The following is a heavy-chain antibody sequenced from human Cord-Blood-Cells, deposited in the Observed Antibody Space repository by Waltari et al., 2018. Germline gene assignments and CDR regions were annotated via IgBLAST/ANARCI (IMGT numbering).Heavy chain of an antibody. V-gene: IGHV4-34*01. CDR3: ARGLFRGTYCSSTSCYDAFDI. Sequence: QVQLQQWGAGLLKPSETLSLTCAVYGGSFSGYYWSWIRPPPGKGLGWIGEINHSGSTNYNPSLKSRVTISVDTSKNQFSLKLSSVTAADTAVYYCARGLFRGTYCSSTSCYDAFDIWGQGTMVTVSS. CDR1: GGSFSGYY. J-gene: IGHJ3*02. D-gene: IGHD2-2*01. CDR2: INHSGST.